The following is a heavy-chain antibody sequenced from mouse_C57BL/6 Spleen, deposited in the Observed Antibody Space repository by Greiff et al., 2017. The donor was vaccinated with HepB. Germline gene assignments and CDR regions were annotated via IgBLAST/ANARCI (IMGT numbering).Heavy chain of an antibody. Sequence: QVQLQQSGPELVKPGASVKISCKASGYSFTSYYIHWVKQRPGQGLEWIGWIYPGSGNTKYNEKFKGKATLTADTSSSTAYMQLSCLTSEDSAVYYCADYYGSSPFAYWGQVTLVTVSA. J-gene: IGHJ3*01. V-gene: IGHV1-66*01. CDR3: ADYYGSSPFAY. CDR2: IYPGSGNT. D-gene: IGHD1-1*01. CDR1: GYSFTSYY.